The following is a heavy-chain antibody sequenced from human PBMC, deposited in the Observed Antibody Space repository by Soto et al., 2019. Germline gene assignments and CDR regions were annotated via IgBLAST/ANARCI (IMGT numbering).Heavy chain of an antibody. CDR3: AKGYIVLVVAATKGYNWFDP. V-gene: IGHV4-34*01. CDR2: INHRGST. Sequence: PSETLSLTCAVYGGSFSGYYWSWIRQPPEKGQEWIGEINHRGSTNYNPSLKSRVTITVDTSKNQFSQKLSSVTAADTAVYYCAKGYIVLVVAATKGYNWFDPWGQGTLVTVSS. J-gene: IGHJ5*02. CDR1: GGSFSGYY. D-gene: IGHD2-15*01.